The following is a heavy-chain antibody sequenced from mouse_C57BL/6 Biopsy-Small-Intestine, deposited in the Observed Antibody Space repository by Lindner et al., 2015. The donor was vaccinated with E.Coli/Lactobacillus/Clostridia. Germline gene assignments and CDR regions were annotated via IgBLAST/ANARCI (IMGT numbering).Heavy chain of an antibody. CDR3: ARGTFYFDY. Sequence: VQLQESGPELVKPGASVKMSCKASGYSFTGYNIHWVKQSHGKSLEWIGYIDPYSGATTYNQKFKGKATLTVDKSSTTAYMQLNSLTSEDSAVYYCARGTFYFDYWGQGTTLTVSS. CDR1: GYSFTGYN. CDR2: IDPYSGAT. V-gene: IGHV1S135*01. D-gene: IGHD3-3*01. J-gene: IGHJ2*01.